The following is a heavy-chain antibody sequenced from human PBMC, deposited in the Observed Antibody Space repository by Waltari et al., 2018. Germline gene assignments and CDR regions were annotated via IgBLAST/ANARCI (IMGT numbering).Heavy chain of an antibody. V-gene: IGHV3-23*01. CDR1: GFTFTSYA. CDR2: IDGSGSET. CDR3: ANRNCTFTKCYRPIAH. Sequence: EVQLLESGGGFVQPGGSLSISCAASGFTFTSYAMGWVRKAPGKGLEWVSTIDGSGSETYYADSVKGRFTTSRDNSKNTVYLQMNSLRAEDTAVYYCANRNCTFTKCYRPIAHWGLGPRVTVSS. J-gene: IGHJ4*02. D-gene: IGHD1-1*01.